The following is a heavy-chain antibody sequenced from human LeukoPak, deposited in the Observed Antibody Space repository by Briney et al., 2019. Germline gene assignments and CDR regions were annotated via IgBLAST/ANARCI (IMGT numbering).Heavy chain of an antibody. V-gene: IGHV3-23*01. CDR2: ISGSGGSK. CDR1: GFTFSSYA. CDR3: AKLTSASGAYGVGV. D-gene: IGHD3-10*01. J-gene: IGHJ6*02. Sequence: PGGSLRLSCAASGFTFSSYAMSWVRQAPGKGLEWVSTISGSGGSKHYADSVEGRFTISRDNSKNTVYLQMNSLRAEDTAIYYCAKLTSASGAYGVGVWGQGTTVTVSS.